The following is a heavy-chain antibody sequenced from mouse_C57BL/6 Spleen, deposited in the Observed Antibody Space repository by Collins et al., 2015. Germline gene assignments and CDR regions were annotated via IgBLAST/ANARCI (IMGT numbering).Heavy chain of an antibody. V-gene: IGHV3-2*02. CDR3: ASYDWYFDV. D-gene: IGHD2-12*01. J-gene: IGHJ1*01. CDR1: GYSITSDYA. CDR2: ISYSGST. Sequence: LSLTCTVTGYSITSDYAWNWIRQFPGNKLEWMGYISYSGSTSYNPSLKSRISITRDTSKNQFFLQLNSVTTEDTATYYCASYDWYFDVWGAGTTVTVSS.